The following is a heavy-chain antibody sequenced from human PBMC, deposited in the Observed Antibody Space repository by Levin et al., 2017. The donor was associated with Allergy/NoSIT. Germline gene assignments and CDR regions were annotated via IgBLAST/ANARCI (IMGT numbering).Heavy chain of an antibody. CDR3: ARASEYYYYGMDV. CDR1: GGSISSGGYS. Sequence: KSSETLSLTCAVSGGSISSGGYSWSWIRQPPGKGLEWIGYIYHSGSTYYNPSLKSRVTISVDRSKNQFSLKLSSVTAADTAVYYCARASEYYYYGMDVWGQGTTVTVSS. D-gene: IGHD1-26*01. V-gene: IGHV4-30-2*01. CDR2: IYHSGST. J-gene: IGHJ6*02.